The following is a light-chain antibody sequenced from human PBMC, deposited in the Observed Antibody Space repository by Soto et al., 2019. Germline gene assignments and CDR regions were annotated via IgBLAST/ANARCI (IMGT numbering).Light chain of an antibody. Sequence: DIVLTQSPATLSLSPGERPTLSCRASQSVSSNLAWYQQRPGRAPRLLIYGASTRASGIPASFIGNGSGTEFTLTASSLQPEDFAVYYCQQYNNWPFTFGPGTKVDIK. CDR3: QQYNNWPFT. CDR2: GAS. CDR1: QSVSSN. J-gene: IGKJ3*01. V-gene: IGKV3-15*01.